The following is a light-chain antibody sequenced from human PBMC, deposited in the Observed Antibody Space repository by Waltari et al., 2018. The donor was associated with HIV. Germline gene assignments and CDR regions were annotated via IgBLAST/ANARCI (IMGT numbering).Light chain of an antibody. CDR3: GTWDRSLSAMV. Sequence: QSVLTQPPSVSAAPGQKVTISCPGSTSNIGNHYVYWYQQFPETAPKLLIYVNETRPSGIPDGVSGSESGTSATLGITGLQTGDEADYYCGTWDRSLSAMVFGGGTKLTVL. CDR2: VNE. J-gene: IGLJ3*02. V-gene: IGLV1-51*01. CDR1: TSNIGNHY.